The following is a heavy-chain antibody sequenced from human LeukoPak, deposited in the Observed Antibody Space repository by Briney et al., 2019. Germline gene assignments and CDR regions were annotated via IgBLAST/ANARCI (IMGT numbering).Heavy chain of an antibody. V-gene: IGHV4-34*01. J-gene: IGHJ4*02. Sequence: SETLSLTCAVYGGSFSGYYWSWIRQPPGKGLEWIGEINHSGSTNYNLSLKSRVTISVDTSKNQFSLKLSSVTAADTAVYYCARVGVLYDILTGYPTPFEDWGQGTLVTVSS. CDR2: INHSGST. D-gene: IGHD3-9*01. CDR3: ARVGVLYDILTGYPTPFED. CDR1: GGSFSGYY.